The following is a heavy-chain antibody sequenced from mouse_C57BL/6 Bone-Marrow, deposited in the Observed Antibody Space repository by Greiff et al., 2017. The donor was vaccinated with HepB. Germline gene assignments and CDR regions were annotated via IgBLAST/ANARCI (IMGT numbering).Heavy chain of an antibody. D-gene: IGHD1-1*01. CDR1: GFTFSDYY. CDR3: ARRDYGSSLAY. J-gene: IGHJ3*01. CDR2: ISNGGGST. Sequence: DVQLVESGGGLVQPGGSLKLSCAASGFTFSDYYMYWVRQTPEKRLEWVAYISNGGGSTYYPDTVKGRFTISRDNAKNTLYLQMSRLKSEDTAMYYCARRDYGSSLAYWGQGTLVTVSA. V-gene: IGHV5-12*01.